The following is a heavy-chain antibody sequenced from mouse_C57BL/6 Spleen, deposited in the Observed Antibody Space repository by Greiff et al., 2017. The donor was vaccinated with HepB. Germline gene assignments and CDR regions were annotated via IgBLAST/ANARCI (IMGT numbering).Heavy chain of an antibody. CDR3: ASNFEY. D-gene: IGHD1-3*01. CDR2: ISYDGSN. Sequence: EVKLQESGPGLVKPSQSLSLTCSVTGYSITSGYYWNWVRQFPGNKLEWMGYISYDGSNNYNPSLKNRISITRDTSKNQFFLKLNSVTTEDTATYYCASNFEYWGQGTLVTVSA. J-gene: IGHJ3*01. V-gene: IGHV3-6*01. CDR1: GYSITSGYY.